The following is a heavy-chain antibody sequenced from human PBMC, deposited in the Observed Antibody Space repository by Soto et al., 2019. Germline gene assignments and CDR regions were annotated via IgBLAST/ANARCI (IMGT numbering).Heavy chain of an antibody. CDR3: ARDRGYYYDSSGYYYDYYYYYGMDV. V-gene: IGHV3-21*01. J-gene: IGHJ6*02. Sequence: EVQLVESGGGLVKPGGSLRLSCAASGFTFSSYSMNWVRQAPGKGLEWVSSTSSSSSYIYYADSVKGRFTISRDNAKNSLYLQMNSLRAEDTAVYYCARDRGYYYDSSGYYYDYYYYYGMDVWGQGTTVTVSS. CDR1: GFTFSSYS. D-gene: IGHD3-22*01. CDR2: TSSSSSYI.